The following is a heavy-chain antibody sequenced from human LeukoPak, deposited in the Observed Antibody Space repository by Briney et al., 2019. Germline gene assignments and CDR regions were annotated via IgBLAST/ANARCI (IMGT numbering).Heavy chain of an antibody. CDR2: ISGSGGST. V-gene: IGHV3-23*01. Sequence: GGSLRLSCTASGFTFGDYAMSWVRQAPGKGLEWVSAISGSGGSTYYADSVKGRFTISRDNSKNTLYLQMNSLRAEDTAVYYCAKDRVVVALYYFDYWGQGTLVTVSS. J-gene: IGHJ4*02. CDR1: GFTFGDYA. CDR3: AKDRVVVALYYFDY. D-gene: IGHD3-22*01.